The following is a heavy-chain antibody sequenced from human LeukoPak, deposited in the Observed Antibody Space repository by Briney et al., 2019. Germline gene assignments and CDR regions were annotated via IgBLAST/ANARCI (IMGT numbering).Heavy chain of an antibody. CDR1: GYTFTNYD. CDR3: TKGLRADF. Sequence: ASVKVSCKTSGYTFTNYDVNWVRQATGQGLEWMGWMNPRSGSKVYAQKFQGRVIMTSDNSINTAYMELTSLTSDGTAVYCTKGLRADFWGQGTQVTVSS. CDR2: MNPRSGSK. J-gene: IGHJ4*02. V-gene: IGHV1-8*01.